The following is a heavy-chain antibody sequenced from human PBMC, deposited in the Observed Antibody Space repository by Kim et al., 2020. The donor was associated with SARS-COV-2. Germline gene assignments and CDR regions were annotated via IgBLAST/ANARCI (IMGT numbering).Heavy chain of an antibody. D-gene: IGHD5-12*01. V-gene: IGHV4-59*01. Sequence: SETLSLTCTVSGGSISSYYWSWIRQPPGKGLEWIGYIYYSGSTNYNPSLKSRVTISVDTSKNQFSLKLSSVTAADTAVYYCARASEEGEMATHFDYWGQG. CDR2: IYYSGST. J-gene: IGHJ4*02. CDR3: ARASEEGEMATHFDY. CDR1: GGSISSYY.